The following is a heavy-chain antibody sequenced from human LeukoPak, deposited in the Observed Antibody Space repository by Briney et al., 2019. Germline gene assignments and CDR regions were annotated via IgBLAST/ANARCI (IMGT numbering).Heavy chain of an antibody. CDR3: ARGLWGYYDSSGHFDY. D-gene: IGHD3-22*01. Sequence: SQTLSLTCAVSGGSISSGGYSWSWIRPPPGKGLEWIGYIYHSGSTYYNPSLKSRVTISVDRSKNQFSLKLSSVTAADTAVYYCARGLWGYYDSSGHFDYWGQGTLVTVSS. J-gene: IGHJ4*02. CDR1: GGSISSGGYS. CDR2: IYHSGST. V-gene: IGHV4-30-2*01.